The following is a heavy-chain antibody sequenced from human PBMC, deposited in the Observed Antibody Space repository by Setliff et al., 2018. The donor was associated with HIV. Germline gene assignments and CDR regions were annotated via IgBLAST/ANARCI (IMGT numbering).Heavy chain of an antibody. D-gene: IGHD2-15*01. CDR3: ARHPPYCSGGSCYRGRGYYVDY. J-gene: IGHJ4*02. CDR2: IYYSGST. V-gene: IGHV4-39*01. CDR1: GGSISSISYY. Sequence: SETLSLTCTVSGGSISSISYYWGWIRQPPGKGLEWIGSIYYSGSTYYNPSLKSRVTISVDTSKNQFSLKLNSVTAADTAMYYCARHPPYCSGGSCYRGRGYYVDYWGQGTLGTVSS.